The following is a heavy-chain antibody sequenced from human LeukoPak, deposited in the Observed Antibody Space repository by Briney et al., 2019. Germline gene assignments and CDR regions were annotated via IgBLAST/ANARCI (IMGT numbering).Heavy chain of an antibody. J-gene: IGHJ4*02. D-gene: IGHD4-17*01. CDR2: ISSGGGTI. CDR1: GFPLSSYE. Sequence: GGSLRLSCAASGFPLSSYEMNWVRQAPGKGLEWVSYISSGGGTIYYADSVKGRFTISRDSAKNSLYLQMNSLRADDTAVYYCAREEYGDSYPYWGRGTLVTVSS. CDR3: AREEYGDSYPY. V-gene: IGHV3-48*03.